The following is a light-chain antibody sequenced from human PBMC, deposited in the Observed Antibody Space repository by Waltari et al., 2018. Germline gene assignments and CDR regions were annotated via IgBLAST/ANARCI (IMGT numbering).Light chain of an antibody. J-gene: IGLJ3*02. CDR1: SSTIGAGYD. CDR3: QSYDSSLSASV. V-gene: IGLV1-40*01. CDR2: LNN. Sequence: QSVLTQPPSVSGAPGQRVTISCTGSSSTIGAGYDVHWYQQLPGTAPKLLIYLNNNRPSGVPDRFSGSKSGTSASLAITGLQAEDEADYYCQSYDSSLSASVFGGGTKLTVL.